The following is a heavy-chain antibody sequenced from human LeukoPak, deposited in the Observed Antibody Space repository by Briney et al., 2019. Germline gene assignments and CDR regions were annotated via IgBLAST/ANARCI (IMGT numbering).Heavy chain of an antibody. CDR3: ARDSYDFWGGYSDYYYMDV. CDR1: GGSISSSSYY. D-gene: IGHD3-3*01. J-gene: IGHJ6*03. V-gene: IGHV4-39*07. CDR2: IYYSGST. Sequence: SETLSLTCTVSGGSISSSSYYWGWIRQPPGKGLEWIGSIYYSGSTYYNPSLKSRVTISVDTSKNQFSLKLSSVTAADTAVYYCARDSYDFWGGYSDYYYMDVWGKGTTVTISS.